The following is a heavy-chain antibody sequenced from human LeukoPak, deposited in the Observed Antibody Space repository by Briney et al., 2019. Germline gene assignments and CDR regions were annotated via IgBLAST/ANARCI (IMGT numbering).Heavy chain of an antibody. V-gene: IGHV3-48*03. D-gene: IGHD2-2*01. CDR3: ARWEYCSSTYCSFDY. CDR2: ISGTGRTR. CDR1: GFTFSTYE. J-gene: IGHJ4*02. Sequence: PGGSLRLSCAASGFTFSTYEMNWVRQAPGKGLEWVSYISGTGRTRNYADSVKGCFTISRDNAKNSLYLQMNSLRAEDTAVYYCARWEYCSSTYCSFDYWGQGTLVTVSS.